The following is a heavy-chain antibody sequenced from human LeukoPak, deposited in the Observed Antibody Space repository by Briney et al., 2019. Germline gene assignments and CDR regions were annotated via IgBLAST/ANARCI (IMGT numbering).Heavy chain of an antibody. CDR1: GYTFTGYY. D-gene: IGHD2-2*01. CDR3: ARSIVVVPAAHDY. J-gene: IGHJ4*02. Sequence: ASVKVSCKASGYTFTGYYMHWVRQAPGQGLEWMGWINPNSGGTNYAQKFQGRVTMTRDTSISTAYMELSRLRSDDTAVYYCARSIVVVPAAHDYWGQGTLVTVSS. V-gene: IGHV1-2*02. CDR2: INPNSGGT.